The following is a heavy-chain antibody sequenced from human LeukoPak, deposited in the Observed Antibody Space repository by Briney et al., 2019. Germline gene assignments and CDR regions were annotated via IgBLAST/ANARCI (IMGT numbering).Heavy chain of an antibody. D-gene: IGHD3-22*01. CDR2: IYYSGST. CDR1: GGSISSNSYY. V-gene: IGHV4-39*01. CDR3: AKSSITYYYDSSGHLDY. J-gene: IGHJ4*02. Sequence: SETLSLTCTVSGGSISSNSYYWGWIRQPPGKGLEWIGSIYYSGSTYYNPSLKSRVTISVDTSKNQFSLKLSSVTAADTAVDYCAKSSITYYYDSSGHLDYWGQGTLVTVSS.